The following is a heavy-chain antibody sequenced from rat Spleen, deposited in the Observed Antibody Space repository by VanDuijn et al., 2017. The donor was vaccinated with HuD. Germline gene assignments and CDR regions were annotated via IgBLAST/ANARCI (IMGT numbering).Heavy chain of an antibody. CDR1: GFSLHSYY. V-gene: IGHV2-43*01. J-gene: IGHJ4*01. CDR3: ARSHYGSSYVMDA. D-gene: IGHD1-3*01. Sequence: QVQLKESGPGLVQPSQTLYPTCTFFGFSLHSYYENWVRQRPGKGLEWMGVIWTGGSTAYNSLLKARLSISRDTSKSQVLLKMNSLQAKDTATYYCARSHYGSSYVMDAWGQGASVTVSS. CDR2: IWTGGST.